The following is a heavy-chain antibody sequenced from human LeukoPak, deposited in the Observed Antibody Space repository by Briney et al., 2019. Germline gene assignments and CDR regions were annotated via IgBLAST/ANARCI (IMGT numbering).Heavy chain of an antibody. CDR1: GFTFSSYA. V-gene: IGHV3-23*01. CDR2: ISGSGGYT. CDR3: AKDRRIATAVAEY. Sequence: GSLRLSCAASGFTFSSYAMSWVRQAPGKGLEWVSAISGSGGYTYYADSVKGRFTISRDNSKNTLFLQMNSLRAEDTAVYYCAKDRRIATAVAEYWGQGTLVTVSS. J-gene: IGHJ4*02. D-gene: IGHD6-13*01.